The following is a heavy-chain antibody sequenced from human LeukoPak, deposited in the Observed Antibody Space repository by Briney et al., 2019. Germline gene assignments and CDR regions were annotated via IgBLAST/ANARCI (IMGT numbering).Heavy chain of an antibody. V-gene: IGHV1-2*02. Sequence: GASVTVSCKASGYIFINYYMHWVRQAPGQGLEWLGWINPNSGGTDYAQKFQGRVTMTRDTSISTAYMELSRLRSDDTAVYFCVPSANYFYFDCWGQGTLVTVSS. D-gene: IGHD1-26*01. CDR1: GYIFINYY. CDR2: INPNSGGT. CDR3: VPSANYFYFDC. J-gene: IGHJ4*02.